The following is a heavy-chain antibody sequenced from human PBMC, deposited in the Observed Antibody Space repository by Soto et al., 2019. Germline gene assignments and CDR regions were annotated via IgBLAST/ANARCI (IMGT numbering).Heavy chain of an antibody. CDR3: ARTMGYAFDC. V-gene: IGHV3-64*01. J-gene: IGHJ4*02. D-gene: IGHD3-10*01. CDR2: ISSFGGST. CDR1: GFTFSPYA. Sequence: EVQLVESGGGLVQPGGSLRLSFAASGFTFSPYAMHWVRQAPGKGLEYVSVISSFGGSTYYANSGKGRLTISRDTSMFTLSLQMGRMRAEDMVVYYLARTMGYAFDCWSQVTLVTVSS.